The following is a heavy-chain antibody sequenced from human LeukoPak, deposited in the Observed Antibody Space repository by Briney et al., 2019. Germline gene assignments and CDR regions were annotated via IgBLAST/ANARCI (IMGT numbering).Heavy chain of an antibody. Sequence: GGSLRLSCAASGFAFSVYEMYWVRQAPGKGLEWVSAISGSGSTTHYADSVKGRFTISRDNSKNTLSLQMNSLRAEDTATYYCAVSSGLYAAFDYWGQGTLVTVSS. V-gene: IGHV3-23*01. D-gene: IGHD6-19*01. J-gene: IGHJ4*02. CDR3: AVSSGLYAAFDY. CDR2: ISGSGSTT. CDR1: GFAFSVYE.